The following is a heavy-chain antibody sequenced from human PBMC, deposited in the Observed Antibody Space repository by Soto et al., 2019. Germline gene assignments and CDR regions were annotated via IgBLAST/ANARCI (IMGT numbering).Heavy chain of an antibody. CDR1: GGTFRSYA. D-gene: IGHD3-10*01. CDR2: IIPIFGTA. V-gene: IGHV1-69*01. CDR3: ARENGSGSVSWFDP. Sequence: QVQLVQSGAEVKKPGSSVKVSCKASGGTFRSYAISWVRQAPGQGLEWMGGIIPIFGTANYAQKFQGRVTITADESTSTAYMELSSLRSEDTAVYYCARENGSGSVSWFDPWGQGTLVTVSS. J-gene: IGHJ5*02.